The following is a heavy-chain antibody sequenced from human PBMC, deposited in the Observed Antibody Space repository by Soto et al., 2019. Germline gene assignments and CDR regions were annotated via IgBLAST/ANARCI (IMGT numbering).Heavy chain of an antibody. V-gene: IGHV4-38-2*02. CDR3: AGGTKLLWNYFDH. J-gene: IGHJ4*02. CDR1: GYSISNGYY. CDR2: MYQSGSA. Sequence: SETLSLTCTVSGYSISNGYYWGWIRQPPGKGLEWIGSMYQSGSAYYNPSLKSRVTISLDTSKNQVSLKLSSVTAADTAVYYCAGGTKLLWNYFDHWGQGSLVTVSS. D-gene: IGHD3-10*01.